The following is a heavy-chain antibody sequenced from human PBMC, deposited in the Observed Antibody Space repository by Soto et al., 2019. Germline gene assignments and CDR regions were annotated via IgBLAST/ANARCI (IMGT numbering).Heavy chain of an antibody. J-gene: IGHJ4*02. CDR3: ASAHDFWGGRQQPIDS. V-gene: IGHV4-39*07. Sequence: SETLSLTCSVPGGSISSSNYYGGWLRQPPGKGLAWIGSVYYSGTTNYNPSLKSRVSIPVDTSKSQFSLKLSSVTAADTAVYYCASAHDFWGGRQQPIDSWGQGTLVTVSS. D-gene: IGHD3-3*01. CDR2: VYYSGTT. CDR1: GGSISSSNYY.